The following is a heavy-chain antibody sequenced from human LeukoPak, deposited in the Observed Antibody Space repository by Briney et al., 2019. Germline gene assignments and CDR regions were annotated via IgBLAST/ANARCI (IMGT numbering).Heavy chain of an antibody. CDR2: INPNSGGT. Sequence: ASVKVSCKASGYTFTGYYMHWVRQAPGQGLEWMGWINPNSGGTNYAQKFQGRVTMTRDTSISTAYMELSRLRSDDTAVYYCARKRNYYCSGSYYNADYFGYWGQGNLVTGSS. CDR1: GYTFTGYY. D-gene: IGHD3-10*01. J-gene: IGHJ4*02. CDR3: ARKRNYYCSGSYYNADYFGY. V-gene: IGHV1-2*02.